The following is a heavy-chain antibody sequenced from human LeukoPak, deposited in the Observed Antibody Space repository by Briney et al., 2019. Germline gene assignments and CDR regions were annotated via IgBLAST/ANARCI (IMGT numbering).Heavy chain of an antibody. CDR1: GFTFSSYS. V-gene: IGHV3-21*01. CDR3: ARDYFRRGAVLGYFHL. Sequence: GGSLRLSCAASGFTFSSYSINWVRQAPGKGLEWVSCISSTSSFIYYADSVKGRFTVSRDDAKNSLYLQMNSLTAEDTAVYYCARDYFRRGAVLGYFHLWGRCPLGTVPP. D-gene: IGHD2/OR15-2a*01. J-gene: IGHJ2*01. CDR2: ISSTSSFI.